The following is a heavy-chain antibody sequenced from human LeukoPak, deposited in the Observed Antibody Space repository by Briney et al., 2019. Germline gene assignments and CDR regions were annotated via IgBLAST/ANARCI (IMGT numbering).Heavy chain of an antibody. Sequence: GGSLRLSCAASGFTFSSYGMHWVRQAPGKGLEWVAVIWYDGSNKYYADSVKGRFTISRDNSKNTLYLQVNSLRAEDAAVYYCAREGEEYSSSAFDYWGQGTLVTVSS. CDR3: AREGEEYSSSAFDY. D-gene: IGHD6-6*01. CDR1: GFTFSSYG. J-gene: IGHJ4*02. V-gene: IGHV3-33*01. CDR2: IWYDGSNK.